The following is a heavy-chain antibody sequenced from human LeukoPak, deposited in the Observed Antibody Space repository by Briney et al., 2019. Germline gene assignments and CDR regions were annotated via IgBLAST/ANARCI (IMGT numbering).Heavy chain of an antibody. CDR1: GFTFSSYW. D-gene: IGHD3-10*01. Sequence: SGGSLRLSCAASGFTFSSYWMSWVRQAPGKGPEWVANIKQDGSEKYYVDSVKGRFTISRDNAKNSLYLQMNSLRAEDTAVYYCASTYYYGSGSYSAFDYWGQRTLATVSS. CDR3: ASTYYYGSGSYSAFDY. V-gene: IGHV3-7*01. J-gene: IGHJ4*02. CDR2: IKQDGSEK.